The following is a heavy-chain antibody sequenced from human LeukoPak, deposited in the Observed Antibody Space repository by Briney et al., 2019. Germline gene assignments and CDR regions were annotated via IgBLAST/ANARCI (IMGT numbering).Heavy chain of an antibody. CDR2: FDPGDGET. D-gene: IGHD4-17*01. V-gene: IGHV1-24*01. CDR1: GYTLTELS. J-gene: IGHJ4*02. CDR3: ATTLYGDDSFDY. Sequence: ASVKVSCKVSGYTLTELSMHWVRQAPGKGLEWMGGFDPGDGETIYAQKFQGRVTMTEDTSTDTAYMELSSLRSEDTAVYYCATTLYGDDSFDYWGQGTLVTVSS.